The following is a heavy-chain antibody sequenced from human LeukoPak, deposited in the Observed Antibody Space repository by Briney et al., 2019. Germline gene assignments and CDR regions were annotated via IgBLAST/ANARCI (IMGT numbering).Heavy chain of an antibody. V-gene: IGHV1-69*13. Sequence: SVKVSCKASGGTFSSYAISWVRQAPGQGLEWMGGITPIFGTANYAQKFQGRVTITADESTSTAYMELSSLRSEDTAVYYCARVAANSSSFDYWGQGTLVTVSS. CDR3: ARVAANSSSFDY. D-gene: IGHD6-13*01. CDR1: GGTFSSYA. CDR2: ITPIFGTA. J-gene: IGHJ4*02.